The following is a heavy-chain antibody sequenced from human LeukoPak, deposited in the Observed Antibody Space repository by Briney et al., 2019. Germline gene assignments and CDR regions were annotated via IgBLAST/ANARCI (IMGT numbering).Heavy chain of an antibody. CDR2: MNPNSGNT. Sequence: ASVKVSCKASGYIFTSYDLNWVRQAPGQGLEWMGWMNPNSGNTGYAQKFQGRVTMTRSTYISTAYMELSGLRSEDTAVYYCAVTRGHSGYDFRFDYWGQGALVTVSS. J-gene: IGHJ4*02. D-gene: IGHD5-12*01. CDR3: AVTRGHSGYDFRFDY. V-gene: IGHV1-8*01. CDR1: GYIFTSYD.